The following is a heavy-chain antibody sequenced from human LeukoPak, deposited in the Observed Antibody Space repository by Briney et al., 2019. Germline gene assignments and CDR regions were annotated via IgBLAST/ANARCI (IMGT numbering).Heavy chain of an antibody. D-gene: IGHD3-16*02. CDR3: ARGLLTFGGVIGGPQALEYFQH. J-gene: IGHJ1*01. Sequence: ASVKVSCTASGYTFINYGISWVRQAPGQGLEWMGWSSPYNGKTNYAQKLQGRVTMTTDTSTSTAYMELRSLRSDDTAMYYCARGLLTFGGVIGGPQALEYFQHWGQGTLVTVSS. V-gene: IGHV1-18*01. CDR2: SSPYNGKT. CDR1: GYTFINYG.